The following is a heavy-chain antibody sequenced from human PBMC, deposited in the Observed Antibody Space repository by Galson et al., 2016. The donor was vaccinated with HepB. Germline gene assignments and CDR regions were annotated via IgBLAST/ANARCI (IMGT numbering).Heavy chain of an antibody. V-gene: IGHV1-46*01. CDR1: GYTFIGFY. CDR3: AKEGGSAGSQYESHFDY. Sequence: SVKVSCKASGYTFIGFYMHWVRQAPGQGLEWMGIINPSGGSTSYAQKFLGRVTVTRDTSTSTVRMELSSLRSEDTAVYYCAKEGGSAGSQYESHFDYWGQGTLVTVSS. D-gene: IGHD1-26*01. J-gene: IGHJ4*02. CDR2: INPSGGST.